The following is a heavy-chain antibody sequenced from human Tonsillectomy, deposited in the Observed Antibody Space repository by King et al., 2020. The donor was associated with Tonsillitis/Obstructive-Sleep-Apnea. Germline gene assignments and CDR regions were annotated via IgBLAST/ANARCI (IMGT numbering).Heavy chain of an antibody. CDR2: VYNVGRT. J-gene: IGHJ5*02. V-gene: IGHV4-59*01. Sequence: MQLQESGPGLVKPSETLSLTCTISGGSISAYYWTWIRQPPGKGLEWIGHVYNVGRTNYNPSLKSRITISSDRSKNEFSLKLTSVTAADTAVYYCAREGPNYGEHWFDPWGPGTLVTVSS. D-gene: IGHD4-17*01. CDR1: GGSISAYY. CDR3: AREGPNYGEHWFDP.